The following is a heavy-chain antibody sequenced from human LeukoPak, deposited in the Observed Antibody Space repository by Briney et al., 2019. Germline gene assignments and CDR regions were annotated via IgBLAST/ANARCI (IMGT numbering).Heavy chain of an antibody. V-gene: IGHV4-61*02. CDR3: ARGLKDQKYYYYYMDV. CDR1: GDSISSGDYY. Sequence: SETLSLTCTVSGDSISSGDYYWSWIRQPAGKGLEWIGRISSSGSTNYNPSLKSRVTISVDTSKNQFSLKLSSVTAADTAVYYCARGLKDQKYYYYYMDVWGKGTTVTVSS. J-gene: IGHJ6*03. CDR2: ISSSGST.